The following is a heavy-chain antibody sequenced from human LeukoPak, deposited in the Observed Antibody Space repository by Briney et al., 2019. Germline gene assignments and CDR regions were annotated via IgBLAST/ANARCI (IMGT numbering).Heavy chain of an antibody. V-gene: IGHV3-30-3*01. Sequence: GGSLRLSCEVSGFSFSNYWMTWVRQAPGKGLEWVAVISYDGSNKYYADSVKGRFTISRDNSKNTLYLRMNSLRAEDTAVYYCARAQQVVGGPHFDYWGQGTLVTVSS. CDR3: ARAQQVVGGPHFDY. CDR1: GFSFSNYW. D-gene: IGHD3-10*01. J-gene: IGHJ4*02. CDR2: ISYDGSNK.